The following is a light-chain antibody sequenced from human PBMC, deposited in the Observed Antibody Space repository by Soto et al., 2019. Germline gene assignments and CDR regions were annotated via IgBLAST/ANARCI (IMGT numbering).Light chain of an antibody. CDR1: QSVSSY. J-gene: IGKJ1*01. Sequence: EIVLTQSPATLSLSPGERATLSCRASQSVSSYLAWYQQKPGQAPRLLIYDASNRATGIPARFSGSGSGTDFTLTISSLEPEDFAVYYCQQEETFGQGTEV. CDR3: QQEET. CDR2: DAS. V-gene: IGKV3-11*01.